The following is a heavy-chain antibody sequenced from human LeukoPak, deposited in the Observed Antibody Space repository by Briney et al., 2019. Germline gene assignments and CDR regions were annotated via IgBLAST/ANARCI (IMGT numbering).Heavy chain of an antibody. CDR1: GFTFSNYG. D-gene: IGHD6-13*01. V-gene: IGHV3-30*03. Sequence: PGGSLRLSCAASGFTFSNYGMHWVRQAPGKGLEWVAILSSDGSNKYYVDSVKGRFTISRDNSKNMLYLQMNGLRVEDTAVYYCARDPGVYLGGLVRYSSSWSYYFDYWGQGTLVTVSS. CDR2: LSSDGSNK. J-gene: IGHJ4*02. CDR3: ARDPGVYLGGLVRYSSSWSYYFDY.